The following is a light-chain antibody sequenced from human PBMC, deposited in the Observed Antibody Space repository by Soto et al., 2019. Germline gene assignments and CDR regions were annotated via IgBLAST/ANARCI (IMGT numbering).Light chain of an antibody. CDR1: QSVSSN. V-gene: IGKV3-15*01. CDR2: GAS. Sequence: EIVMTQSPATLSVSPGERATLSCRASQSVSSNLAWYQQKPGQAPRLIIYGASTRATDMPGRFSGRGAGADFTLTISSLKSEDFAVYYCQQYRSWPRTFGQGTKVDIK. J-gene: IGKJ1*01. CDR3: QQYRSWPRT.